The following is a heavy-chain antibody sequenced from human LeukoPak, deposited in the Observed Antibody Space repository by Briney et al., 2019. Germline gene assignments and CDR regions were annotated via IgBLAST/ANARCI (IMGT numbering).Heavy chain of an antibody. CDR1: GYSFTSYW. Sequence: GESLKISFKGSGYSFTSYWIGWVRQMPGKGLEWMGIIYPGDSDTRYSPSFQGQVTISVDKSISTAYLQWSSLKASDTAMYYCARRIAATDSAKYYFDSWGQGTLVTVSS. CDR2: IYPGDSDT. V-gene: IGHV5-51*01. CDR3: ARRIAATDSAKYYFDS. J-gene: IGHJ4*02. D-gene: IGHD6-13*01.